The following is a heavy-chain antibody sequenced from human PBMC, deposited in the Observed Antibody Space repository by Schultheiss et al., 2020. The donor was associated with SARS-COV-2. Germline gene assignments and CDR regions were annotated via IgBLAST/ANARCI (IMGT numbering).Heavy chain of an antibody. D-gene: IGHD2-15*01. CDR2: ISYDGSNK. Sequence: GGSLRLSCAASGFTFSSYGMHWVRQAPGKGLEWVAVISYDGSNKYYADSVKGRFTISRDNCKNTLYLQMNSLRAEDTAVYYCARLSTRYCSGGSCYYFDYWGQGTLVTVSS. V-gene: IGHV3-30*03. J-gene: IGHJ4*02. CDR3: ARLSTRYCSGGSCYYFDY. CDR1: GFTFSSYG.